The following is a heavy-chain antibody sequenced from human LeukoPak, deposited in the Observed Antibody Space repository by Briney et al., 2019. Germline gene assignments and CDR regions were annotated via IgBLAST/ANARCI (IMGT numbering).Heavy chain of an antibody. CDR1: GYTFTGYY. Sequence: ASVKVSCKASGYTFTGYYMHWVRQAPGQGLEWMGWMNPNSGNTGYAQKFQGRVTMTRDTSISTASLELRSLTSDDTAVYYCARLEGTGYRGGWFDPWGQGSLVTVSS. CDR3: ARLEGTGYRGGWFDP. V-gene: IGHV1-2*02. D-gene: IGHD3-9*01. CDR2: MNPNSGNT. J-gene: IGHJ5*02.